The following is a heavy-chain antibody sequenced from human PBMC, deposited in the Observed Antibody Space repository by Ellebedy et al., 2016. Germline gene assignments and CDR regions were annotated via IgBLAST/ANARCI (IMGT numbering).Heavy chain of an antibody. J-gene: IGHJ1*01. Sequence: GESLKISRAASGFTFSNAWMSWVRQAPGKGLEWVGHIKGKGGGGTTDIAAPVKGRFTIFRDDSKNTMFLQMNSLKIEDTAVYYCTTDRISLADQFQHWGQGTLVTVSS. CDR1: GFTFSNAW. CDR2: IKGKGGGGTT. CDR3: TTDRISLADQFQH. D-gene: IGHD2-21*01. V-gene: IGHV3-15*01.